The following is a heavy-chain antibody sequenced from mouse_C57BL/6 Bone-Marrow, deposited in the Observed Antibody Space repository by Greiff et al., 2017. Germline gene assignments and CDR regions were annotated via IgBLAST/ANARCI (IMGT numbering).Heavy chain of an antibody. CDR2: ISYSGST. J-gene: IGHJ4*01. CDR1: GYSITSGYD. V-gene: IGHV3-1*01. CDR3: ARAHYDYDDAMDY. Sequence: DVMLVESGPGMVKPSQSLSLTCTVTGYSITSGYDWHWIRHFPGNKLEWMGYISYSGSTNYNPSLKSRISITHDTSKNHFFLKLNSVTTEDTATYYCARAHYDYDDAMDYWGQGTSVTVSS. D-gene: IGHD2-4*01.